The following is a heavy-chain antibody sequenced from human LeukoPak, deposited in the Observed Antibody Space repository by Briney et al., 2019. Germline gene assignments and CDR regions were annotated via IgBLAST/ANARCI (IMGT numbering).Heavy chain of an antibody. Sequence: GASVKVSCKASGYTFSSYHIHWVRQAPGQGLEWMGKINPSFNPGVDVTSYAQKFQGRVTMTRDISTNTVYMEVSSLTSEDTAVYYCARAWESIAGYYFDYWGQGTLVTVSS. CDR1: GYTFSSYH. V-gene: IGHV1-46*01. CDR3: ARAWESIAGYYFDY. D-gene: IGHD1-26*01. J-gene: IGHJ4*02. CDR2: INPSFNPGVDVT.